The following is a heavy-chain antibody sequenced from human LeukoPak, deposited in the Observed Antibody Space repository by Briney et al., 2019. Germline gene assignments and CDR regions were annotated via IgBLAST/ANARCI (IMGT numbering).Heavy chain of an antibody. CDR1: GFTFSSYS. CDR2: ISSSSSTI. J-gene: IGHJ6*02. V-gene: IGHV3-48*01. Sequence: GGSLRLSCAASGFTFSSYSMNWVRQAPGKGLEWVSYISSSSSTIYYADSVKGRFTISRDNAKNPLYLQMNSLRAEDTAVYYCARDPGCSGGSCPVARYYYGMDVWGQGTTVTVSS. CDR3: ARDPGCSGGSCPVARYYYGMDV. D-gene: IGHD2-15*01.